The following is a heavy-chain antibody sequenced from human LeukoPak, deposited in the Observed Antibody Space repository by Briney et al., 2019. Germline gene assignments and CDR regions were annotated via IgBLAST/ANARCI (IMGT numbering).Heavy chain of an antibody. Sequence: ASVKVSCKVSGYTLTELSMHWVRQAPGKGLEWMGGFDPENSETIYAQKFQGRVTMTRDTSISTAYMELSRLRSDDTAVYYCARDVLAARSLDYWGQGTLVTVSS. CDR1: GYTLTELS. V-gene: IGHV1-24*01. J-gene: IGHJ4*02. D-gene: IGHD6-6*01. CDR3: ARDVLAARSLDY. CDR2: FDPENSET.